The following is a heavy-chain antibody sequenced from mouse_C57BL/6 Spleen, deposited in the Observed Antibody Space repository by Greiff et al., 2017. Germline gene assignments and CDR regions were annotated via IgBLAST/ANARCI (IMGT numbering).Heavy chain of an antibody. CDR2: INPSSGYT. Sequence: VQLQQSGAELARPGASVKMSCKASGYTFTSYTMHWVKQRPGQGLEWIGYINPSSGYTKYNQKFKDKATLTADKSSSTAYMQLSSLTSEDSAVYYCARGGLITTVVDAYFDYWGQGTTLTVSS. CDR1: GYTFTSYT. J-gene: IGHJ2*01. CDR3: ARGGLITTVVDAYFDY. D-gene: IGHD1-1*01. V-gene: IGHV1-4*01.